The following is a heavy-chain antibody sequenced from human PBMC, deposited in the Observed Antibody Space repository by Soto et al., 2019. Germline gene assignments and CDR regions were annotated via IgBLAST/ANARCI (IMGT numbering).Heavy chain of an antibody. V-gene: IGHV3-30*18. Sequence: GGSLRLSCAASGFTFSSYGMHWVRQAPGKGLEWVAVISYDGSNKYYADSVKGRFTISRDNSKNTLYLQMNSLRAEDTAVYYCAKDGTLWFGEQSYYGMDVWGQGTTVTVSS. CDR2: ISYDGSNK. D-gene: IGHD3-10*01. CDR1: GFTFSSYG. J-gene: IGHJ6*02. CDR3: AKDGTLWFGEQSYYGMDV.